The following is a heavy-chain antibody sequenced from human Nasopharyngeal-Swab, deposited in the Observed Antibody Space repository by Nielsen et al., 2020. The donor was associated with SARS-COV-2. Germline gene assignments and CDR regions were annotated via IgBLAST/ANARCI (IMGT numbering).Heavy chain of an antibody. CDR2: ISWNSGSI. CDR3: ATVYSAVYSSGWYFY. D-gene: IGHD6-19*01. Sequence: SLKISCAASGFTFDDYAMHWVRQAPGKGLEWVSGISWNSGSIGYADSVKGRFTISRDNAKNSLYLQMNSLRAEDTAVYYCATVYSAVYSSGWYFYWGQGTLVTVSS. CDR1: GFTFDDYA. V-gene: IGHV3-9*01. J-gene: IGHJ4*02.